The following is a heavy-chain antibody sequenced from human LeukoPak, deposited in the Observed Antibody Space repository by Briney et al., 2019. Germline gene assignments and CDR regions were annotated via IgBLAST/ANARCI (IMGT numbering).Heavy chain of an antibody. CDR2: IKQDGTEK. CDR1: GFTFTTYW. Sequence: GESLRLSCAASGFTFTTYWMSWVRQAPGKGLEWAANIKQDGTEKYYVDSVKGRFTISRDNAKNSLYLQMNSLRVEDTAVYYCAKVAKYYYGSETYYFFEHWGQGTPVTASS. CDR3: AKVAKYYYGSETYYFFEH. D-gene: IGHD3-10*01. V-gene: IGHV3-7*01. J-gene: IGHJ4*02.